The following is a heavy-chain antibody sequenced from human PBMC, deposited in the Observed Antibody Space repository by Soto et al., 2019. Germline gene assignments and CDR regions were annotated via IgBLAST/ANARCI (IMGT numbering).Heavy chain of an antibody. CDR3: ARGRYCSRTSCYGVYYYYYMDV. CDR1: GFTFSSYG. J-gene: IGHJ6*03. D-gene: IGHD2-2*01. CDR2: IWYDGSNK. Sequence: GGSLRLSCAASGFTFSSYGMHWVRQAPGKGLEWVAVIWYDGSNKYYADSVKGRFTISRDNSKNTLYLQMNSLRAEDTAVYYCARGRYCSRTSCYGVYYYYYMDVWGKGTTVTVSS. V-gene: IGHV3-33*01.